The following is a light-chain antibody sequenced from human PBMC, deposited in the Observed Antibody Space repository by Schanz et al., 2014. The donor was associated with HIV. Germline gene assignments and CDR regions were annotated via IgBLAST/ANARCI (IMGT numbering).Light chain of an antibody. CDR3: SSYTNINSWV. CDR1: NRDIGGFNF. V-gene: IGLV2-14*01. J-gene: IGLJ3*02. Sequence: QSALTQPAFVSGSPGQSITISCTGTNRDIGGFNFLSWYRQHPGKAPNLMIYDVTNRPSGISSRFSGSKSGNTASLTISGLQPEDEADYYCSSYTNINSWVFGGGTKLTVL. CDR2: DVT.